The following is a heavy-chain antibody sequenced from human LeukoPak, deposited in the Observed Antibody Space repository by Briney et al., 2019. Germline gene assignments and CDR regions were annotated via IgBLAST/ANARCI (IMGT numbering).Heavy chain of an antibody. Sequence: GGSLRLSCAASGFTFSSHGMSWVRQAPGKGLEWVSDINDSGGNTYYADSVKGRFTIPRDSSKNTTYLQMNSLRAEDTAIYYCAKDRYCYDGSCYSLSDYWGQGTLVTVSS. V-gene: IGHV3-23*01. CDR2: INDSGGNT. D-gene: IGHD2-15*01. J-gene: IGHJ4*02. CDR3: AKDRYCYDGSCYSLSDY. CDR1: GFTFSSHG.